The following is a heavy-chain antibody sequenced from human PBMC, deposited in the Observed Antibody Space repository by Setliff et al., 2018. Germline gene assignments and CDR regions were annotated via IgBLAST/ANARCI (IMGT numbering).Heavy chain of an antibody. CDR3: ARVSQLVVLSLYYYYGMDV. V-gene: IGHV4-38-2*02. CDR2: IFHTGAA. D-gene: IGHD6-6*01. J-gene: IGHJ6*02. CDR1: GYSISSGHY. Sequence: PSETLSLTCTVSGYSISSGHYWGWIRQSPGKGLDWIGSIFHTGAAYYNPSLESRFTISVDTSKNQFSLKLNSVTAADTAVYYCARVSQLVVLSLYYYYGMDVWGQGTTVTVSS.